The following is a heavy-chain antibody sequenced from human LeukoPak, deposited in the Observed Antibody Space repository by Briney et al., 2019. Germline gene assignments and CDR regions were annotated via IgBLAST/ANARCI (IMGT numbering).Heavy chain of an antibody. J-gene: IGHJ5*02. CDR3: ARDHGGRFPYNWFDP. Sequence: PPETLSLTCTVSGYSISSGYYWGWIRQPPGKGLEWIGSIYHSGSTYYNPSLKSRVTISVDTSKNQFSLKLGSVTAADTAVYYCARDHGGRFPYNWFDPWGQGTLVTVSS. D-gene: IGHD3-3*01. CDR1: GYSISSGYY. V-gene: IGHV4-38-2*02. CDR2: IYHSGST.